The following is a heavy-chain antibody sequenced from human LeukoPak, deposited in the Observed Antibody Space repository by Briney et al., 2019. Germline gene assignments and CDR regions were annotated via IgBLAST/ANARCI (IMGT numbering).Heavy chain of an antibody. CDR3: ARVAVAGTIH. D-gene: IGHD6-19*01. J-gene: IGHJ4*02. Sequence: LSLTCTVSGGSISSSSYYWGWIRQAPGKGLEWLSYISSAASAIYYADSVRGRFTISRDNTNNSLLLQMNSLRAEDSAVYYCARVAVAGTIHWGQGTLVTVSS. CDR2: ISSAASAI. V-gene: IGHV3-11*04. CDR1: GGSISSSSYY.